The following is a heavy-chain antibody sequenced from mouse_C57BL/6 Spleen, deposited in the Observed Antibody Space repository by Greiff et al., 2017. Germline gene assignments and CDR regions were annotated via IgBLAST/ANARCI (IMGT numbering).Heavy chain of an antibody. D-gene: IGHD1-1*01. CDR1: GYTFTDYN. CDR3: ARRMRSSLYYYAMDY. V-gene: IGHV1-22*01. CDR2: INPNNGGT. Sequence: VQLKQSGPELVKPGASVKMSCKASGYTFTDYNMHWVKQSHGKSLEWIGYINPNNGGTSYNQKFKGKATLTVNKSSSTAYMELRSLTSEYSAVYYCARRMRSSLYYYAMDYWGQGTSVTVSS. J-gene: IGHJ4*01.